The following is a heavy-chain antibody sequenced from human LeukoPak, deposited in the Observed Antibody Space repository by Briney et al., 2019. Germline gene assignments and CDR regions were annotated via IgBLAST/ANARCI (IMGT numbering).Heavy chain of an antibody. CDR2: FYNSGST. J-gene: IGHJ5*02. CDR1: GGSISSSSYY. D-gene: IGHD2-2*01. Sequence: SETLSLTCTVSGGSISSSSYYWGWIRQPPGKGLEGFGSFYNSGSTYYNPSLKSRVTISVDTSKNQFSLKLSSVTAADTAVYYCARHPGDCSSTSCYLRGNWFDPWGQGTLVTVSS. CDR3: ARHPGDCSSTSCYLRGNWFDP. V-gene: IGHV4-39*01.